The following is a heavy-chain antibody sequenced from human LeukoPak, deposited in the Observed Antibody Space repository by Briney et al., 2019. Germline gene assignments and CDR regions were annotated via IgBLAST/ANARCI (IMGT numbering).Heavy chain of an antibody. CDR1: GGTFSSYA. CDR3: ARGVVVGGSYYFDY. CDR2: IIPILGIA. Sequence: ASVKVSCKASGGTFSSYAISWVRQAPGQGLEWMGRIIPILGIANYAQKFQGRVTITADKSTSTAYMELSSLRSEDTAVYYCARGVVVGGSYYFDYWGQGTLVTVSS. D-gene: IGHD1-26*01. V-gene: IGHV1-69*04. J-gene: IGHJ4*02.